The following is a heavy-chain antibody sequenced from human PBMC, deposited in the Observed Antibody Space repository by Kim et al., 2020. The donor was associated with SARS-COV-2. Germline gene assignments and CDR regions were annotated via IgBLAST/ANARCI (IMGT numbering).Heavy chain of an antibody. V-gene: IGHV3-43*02. D-gene: IGHD3-16*01. CDR1: GFTVDDYA. CDR3: TKAIGRDIPSTRYFDL. CDR2: ISSDARTT. Sequence: GGSLRLSCEASGFTVDDYAIHWVRQVPVKGLEWVSVISSDARTTYYADSVKGRFTISRDNSKNSFYLQMNSLTPEDSALYYCTKAIGRDIPSTRYFDLWGRGTLVSVSS. J-gene: IGHJ2*01.